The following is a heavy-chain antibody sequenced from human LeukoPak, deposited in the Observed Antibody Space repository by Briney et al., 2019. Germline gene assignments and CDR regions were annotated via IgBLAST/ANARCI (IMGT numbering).Heavy chain of an antibody. CDR1: GFTFSSYW. D-gene: IGHD6-6*01. Sequence: PGGSLRLSCAASGFTFSSYWMHWVRQAPGKGLVRVSRINSDGSSTSYADSVKGRFTISRDNAKNTLYLQMNSLRAEDTAVYYCARGRIAARPPLGYWGQGTLVTVSS. CDR3: ARGRIAARPPLGY. V-gene: IGHV3-74*01. J-gene: IGHJ4*02. CDR2: INSDGSST.